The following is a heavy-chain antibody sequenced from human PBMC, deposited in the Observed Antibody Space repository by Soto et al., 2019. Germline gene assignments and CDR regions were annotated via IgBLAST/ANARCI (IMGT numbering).Heavy chain of an antibody. V-gene: IGHV4-31*03. CDR1: GGSISSGGYY. D-gene: IGHD3-3*01. J-gene: IGHJ5*02. Sequence: QVQLQESGPGLVKPSQTLSLTCTVSGGSISSGGYYWSWIRQHPGKGLELIGYIYYSGSTYYNPSLESRFTISVDTSKNQFSLKLSCVSAADWAVYYHAREMQDGERITIVVVVKSCCWFDPWGQGTLVTVSS. CDR2: IYYSGST. CDR3: AREMQDGERITIVVVVKSCCWFDP.